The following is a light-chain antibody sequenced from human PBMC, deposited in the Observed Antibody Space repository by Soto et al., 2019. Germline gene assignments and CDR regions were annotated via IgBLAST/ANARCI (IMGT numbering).Light chain of an antibody. CDR3: QQYKIWPYT. Sequence: EIVMTQSPATLSVSPGERAALSCRASQNITTTYLAWYQQKPGQAPRLLIFGASTRATRIPARFSGSGSGTEFTLTISSLQSEDFAVYYCQQYKIWPYTFGQGTKVEIK. V-gene: IGKV3-15*01. J-gene: IGKJ2*01. CDR2: GAS. CDR1: QNITTTY.